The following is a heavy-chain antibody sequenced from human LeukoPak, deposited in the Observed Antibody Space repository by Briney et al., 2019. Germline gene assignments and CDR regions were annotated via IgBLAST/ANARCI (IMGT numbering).Heavy chain of an antibody. Sequence: GGSLRLSCAASGFTFSSSWMHWVRHAPGKGLVCVSRLDGEGSTSSYADSVKGRFTISRDNARNTLYLQMSSLRAEDTAVYYCTRGTGTTFDYWGQGTLVTVSS. CDR1: GFTFSSSW. CDR3: TRGTGTTFDY. D-gene: IGHD1-1*01. CDR2: LDGEGSTS. V-gene: IGHV3-74*01. J-gene: IGHJ4*02.